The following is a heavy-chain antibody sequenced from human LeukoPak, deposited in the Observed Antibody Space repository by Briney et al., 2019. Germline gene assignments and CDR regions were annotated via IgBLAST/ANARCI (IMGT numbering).Heavy chain of an antibody. CDR3: ARSATASRAAFDH. Sequence: SETLSLTCTVSGGSISSSSYYWGWIRQHPGKGLEWISNIYYSGSTYYNPALKNQVTIPVDTSKNQFSLKLSSVTAADTVVYYCARSATASRAAFDHWGQGTLVTVSS. D-gene: IGHD2-21*02. CDR2: IYYSGST. CDR1: GGSISSSSYY. V-gene: IGHV4-31*01. J-gene: IGHJ4*02.